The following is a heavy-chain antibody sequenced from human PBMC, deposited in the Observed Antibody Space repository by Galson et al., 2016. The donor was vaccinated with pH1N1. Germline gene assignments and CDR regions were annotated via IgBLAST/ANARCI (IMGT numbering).Heavy chain of an antibody. CDR3: ARAYYEPLTRFSGAFDY. J-gene: IGHJ4*02. CDR2: ISSSGNYI. V-gene: IGHV3-21*01. CDR1: GFPFGTYR. D-gene: IGHD3-3*01. Sequence: SLRLSCAASGFPFGTYRMVWVRQAPGKGLECVSSISSSGNYIHYADSVKGRFIISRDNAKNSLYLQMNSLRVEDTAVDYCARAYYEPLTRFSGAFDYWGPGTLVAVSS.